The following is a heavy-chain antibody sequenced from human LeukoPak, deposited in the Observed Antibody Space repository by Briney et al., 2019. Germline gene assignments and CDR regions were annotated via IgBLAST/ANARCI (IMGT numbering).Heavy chain of an antibody. CDR2: IKSKTDGGTT. D-gene: IGHD2-2*01. CDR3: TTGIVVVPAAVNDY. J-gene: IGHJ4*02. Sequence: PGGSLRLSCAASGFTFSNAWMSWVRQAPGKGLEWVGRIKSKTDGGTTDYAAPVKGRFTISRDDSKNTLYLQMNSLKTEDTAVYYCTTGIVVVPAAVNDYWGQGTLVTVSS. V-gene: IGHV3-15*01. CDR1: GFTFSNAW.